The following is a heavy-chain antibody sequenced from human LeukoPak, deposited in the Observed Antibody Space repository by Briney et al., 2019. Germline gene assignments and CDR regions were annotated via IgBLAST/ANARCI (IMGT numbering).Heavy chain of an antibody. Sequence: SVKVSCKASGGTFSSYAISWVRQAPGQGLEWMGGIIPIFGTANYAQKFQGRVTITTDESTSTAYMELSSLRSEDTAVYYCARDNRAYYYDSSSYSRHDAFDIWGQGTMVTVSS. D-gene: IGHD3-22*01. CDR1: GGTFSSYA. CDR3: ARDNRAYYYDSSSYSRHDAFDI. CDR2: IIPIFGTA. J-gene: IGHJ3*02. V-gene: IGHV1-69*05.